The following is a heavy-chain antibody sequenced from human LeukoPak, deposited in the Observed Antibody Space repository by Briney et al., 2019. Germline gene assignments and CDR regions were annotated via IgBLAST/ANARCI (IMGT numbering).Heavy chain of an antibody. CDR2: ISSSSSYI. CDR1: GFNLSSYS. D-gene: IGHD1-26*01. CDR3: AKYRVGATTDDAFDI. Sequence: KPGGSLRLSCAASGFNLSSYSMNWVRQAPGKGLEWVSSISSSSSYIYYADSVKGRFTISRDNSKNTLYLQMNSLRAEDTAVYYCAKYRVGATTDDAFDIWGQGTMVTVSS. V-gene: IGHV3-21*04. J-gene: IGHJ3*02.